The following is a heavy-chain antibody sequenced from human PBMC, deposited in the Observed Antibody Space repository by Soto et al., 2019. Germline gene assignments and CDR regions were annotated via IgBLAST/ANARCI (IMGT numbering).Heavy chain of an antibody. V-gene: IGHV3-33*01. Sequence: VGSLRLSCAASGFTFSSYGMHWVRQAPGKGLEWVAVIWYDGSNKYYADSVKGRFTISRDNSKNTLYLQMNSLRAEDTAVYYCARDLSSGYYPDYWGQGTLVTVSS. CDR2: IWYDGSNK. J-gene: IGHJ4*02. D-gene: IGHD3-22*01. CDR1: GFTFSSYG. CDR3: ARDLSSGYYPDY.